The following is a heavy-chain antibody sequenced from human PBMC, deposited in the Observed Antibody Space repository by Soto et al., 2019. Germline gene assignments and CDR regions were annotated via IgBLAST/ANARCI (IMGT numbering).Heavy chain of an antibody. CDR2: VNPISGDT. Sequence: ASVKVSCKASGYTFTGYYLHWVRQAPGQGLEWMGWVNPISGDTDYAQKFQDRVIMTRDRSITTVHMELSRLRSDDTAVYYCAREEGFRITMDRGRWFDPWGQGTLVTVSS. V-gene: IGHV1-2*02. CDR1: GYTFTGYY. CDR3: AREEGFRITMDRGRWFDP. D-gene: IGHD3-10*01. J-gene: IGHJ5*02.